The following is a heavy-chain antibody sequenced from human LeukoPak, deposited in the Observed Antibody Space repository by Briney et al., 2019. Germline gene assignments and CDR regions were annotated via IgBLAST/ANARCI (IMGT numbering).Heavy chain of an antibody. CDR2: VYYSGST. V-gene: IGHV4-39*07. J-gene: IGHJ4*02. CDR3: ARDRNDFWSGYPFDY. D-gene: IGHD3-3*01. CDR1: GGSISSSSYY. Sequence: SETLSLTCTVSGGSISSSSYYWGWIRQPPGKGLEWIGSVYYSGSTYYNPSLKSRVTIPVDTSKNQFSLKLSSVTAADTAVYYCARDRNDFWSGYPFDYWGQGTLVTVSS.